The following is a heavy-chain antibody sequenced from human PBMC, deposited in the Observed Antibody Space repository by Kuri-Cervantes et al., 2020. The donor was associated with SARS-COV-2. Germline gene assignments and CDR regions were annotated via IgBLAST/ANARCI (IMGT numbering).Heavy chain of an antibody. CDR3: ASSPLEPSSSSEYYYYYMDV. V-gene: IGHV3-30*03. CDR2: ISYDGSNK. CDR1: GFTFSSYG. D-gene: IGHD6-13*01. J-gene: IGHJ6*03. Sequence: GESLKISCAASGFTFSSYGMHWVRQAPGKGLEWVAVISYDGSNKYYADSVKGRVTISRDNAKNSLYLQMNSLRAEDTAVYYCASSPLEPSSSSEYYYYYMDVWGKGTTVTVSS.